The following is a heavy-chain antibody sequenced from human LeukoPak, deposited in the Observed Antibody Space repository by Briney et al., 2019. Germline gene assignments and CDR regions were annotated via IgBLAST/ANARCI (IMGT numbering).Heavy chain of an antibody. J-gene: IGHJ4*02. CDR3: ARKQTGTMYDV. V-gene: IGHV4-39*07. CDR1: GGSISGSSYY. Sequence: SETLSLTCIVPGGSISGSSYYWAWIRQSPGKGLEWIGAFSSGGSAYYNPSLTSRVSISKDTSDNQFSLRLYSVTAADTAVYYCARKQTGTMYDVWGQGTQVTVSS. CDR2: FSSGGSA. D-gene: IGHD1-7*01.